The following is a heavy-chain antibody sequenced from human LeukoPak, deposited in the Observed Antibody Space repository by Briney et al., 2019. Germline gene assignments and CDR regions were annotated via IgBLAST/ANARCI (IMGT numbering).Heavy chain of an antibody. Sequence: VASVKFSCKASGGTFSSYAISWVRQAPGQGLEWMGGIIPIFGTANYAQKFQGRVTITADESTSTAYMELSSLRSEDTAVYYCARDLNGGTYFDYWGQGTLVTVSS. D-gene: IGHD2-15*01. CDR1: GGTFSSYA. V-gene: IGHV1-69*01. CDR2: IIPIFGTA. J-gene: IGHJ4*02. CDR3: ARDLNGGTYFDY.